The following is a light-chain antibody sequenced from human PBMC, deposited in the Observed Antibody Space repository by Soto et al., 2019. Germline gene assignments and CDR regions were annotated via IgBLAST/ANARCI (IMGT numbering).Light chain of an antibody. Sequence: EIVMTQSPATLSVSPGERATLSCRASQSVSSNLAWYQQKPCQAPRLLIYGASTRATGIPARFSGSGSGKEFTLTISSLQSEDFAVYYCQQYNNWLWTFGQGTKVEIK. CDR2: GAS. CDR1: QSVSSN. J-gene: IGKJ1*01. V-gene: IGKV3-15*01. CDR3: QQYNNWLWT.